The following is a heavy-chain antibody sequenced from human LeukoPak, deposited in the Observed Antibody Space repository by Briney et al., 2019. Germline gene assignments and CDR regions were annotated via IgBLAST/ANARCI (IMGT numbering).Heavy chain of an antibody. J-gene: IGHJ4*02. CDR1: GFTFSDNY. Sequence: GGSLRLSCAASGFTFSDNYMSWIRQAPGKGLEWVSYISSSGRTIYYADSVKGRFTISRDNAKNSLYLQMNSLKTEDTAVYYCTTFADFWTPLSFDYWGQGTLVTVSS. CDR2: ISSSGRTI. CDR3: TTFADFWTPLSFDY. V-gene: IGHV3-11*01. D-gene: IGHD3/OR15-3a*01.